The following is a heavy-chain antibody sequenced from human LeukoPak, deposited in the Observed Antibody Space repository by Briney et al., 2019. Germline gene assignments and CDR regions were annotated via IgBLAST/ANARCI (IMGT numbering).Heavy chain of an antibody. V-gene: IGHV3-9*01. J-gene: IGHJ4*02. D-gene: IGHD3-22*01. Sequence: PGGSLRLSCAASGFTFDDYATHWVRQAPGKGLEWVSGISWNSGSIGYADSVKGRFTISRDNAKNSLYLQMNSLRAEDTALYYCAKDRDYYDSSGCLDYWGQGTLVTVSS. CDR2: ISWNSGSI. CDR1: GFTFDDYA. CDR3: AKDRDYYDSSGCLDY.